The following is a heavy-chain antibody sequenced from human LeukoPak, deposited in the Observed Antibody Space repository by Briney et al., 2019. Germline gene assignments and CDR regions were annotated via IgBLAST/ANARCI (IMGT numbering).Heavy chain of an antibody. J-gene: IGHJ4*02. CDR3: ARGLSSLGELSY. CDR1: GGSFSGYY. D-gene: IGHD3-16*02. V-gene: IGHV4-34*01. CDR2: INRSGST. Sequence: SETLSLTCAVYGGSFSGYYWSWIRQPPGKGLEWIGEINRSGSTNYNPSLKSRVAISVDTSKNQFSLKLSSVTAADTAVYYCARGLSSLGELSYWGQGTLVTVSS.